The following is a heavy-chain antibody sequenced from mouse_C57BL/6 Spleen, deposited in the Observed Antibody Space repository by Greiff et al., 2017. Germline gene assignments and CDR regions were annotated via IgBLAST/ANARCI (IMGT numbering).Heavy chain of an antibody. V-gene: IGHV1-55*01. Sequence: VQLQQPGAELVKPGASVKMSCKASGYTFTSYWITWVKQRPGQGLEWIGDIYPGSGSTNYNEKFKSKATLTVDTSSSTAYMQLSSLTSEDSAVYYCASGGQLRLRGVGYWGQGTTLTVSS. CDR2: IYPGSGST. J-gene: IGHJ2*01. D-gene: IGHD3-2*02. CDR3: ASGGQLRLRGVGY. CDR1: GYTFTSYW.